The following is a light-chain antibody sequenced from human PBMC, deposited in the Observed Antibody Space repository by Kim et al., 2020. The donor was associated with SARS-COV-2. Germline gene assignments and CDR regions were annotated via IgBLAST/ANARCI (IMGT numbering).Light chain of an antibody. CDR3: YSQDSTGDARV. CDR1: TVQKKY. V-gene: IGLV3-10*01. CDR2: EDS. Sequence: PGQTARISSSGDTVQKKYAFWYQQKSGPAPVLVITEDSKRTSGIPDRVRVSSSGTMDTSTISGAQVEDEADSYCYSQDSTGDARVFGGGTKLTVL. J-gene: IGLJ3*02.